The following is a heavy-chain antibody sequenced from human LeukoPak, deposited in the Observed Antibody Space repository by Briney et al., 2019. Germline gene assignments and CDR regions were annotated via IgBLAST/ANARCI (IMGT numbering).Heavy chain of an antibody. CDR1: GFTFSSYG. Sequence: GGSLRLSCAASGFTFSSYGMHWVRQAPGKGLEWVAVIWYDGSNKYYADSVKGRFTISRDNPKNTLYLQMNSLRAEDTAVYYCARAGSSGWYVDYYYYGMDVWGQGTTVTVSS. CDR3: ARAGSSGWYVDYYYYGMDV. J-gene: IGHJ6*02. D-gene: IGHD6-19*01. V-gene: IGHV3-33*01. CDR2: IWYDGSNK.